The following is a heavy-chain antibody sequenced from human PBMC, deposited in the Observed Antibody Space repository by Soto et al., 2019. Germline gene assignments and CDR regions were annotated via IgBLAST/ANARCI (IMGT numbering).Heavy chain of an antibody. CDR1: GFTFSSYS. D-gene: IGHD1-1*01. J-gene: IGHJ4*02. V-gene: IGHV3-21*01. CDR2: ISSSSSYI. CDR3: ARDWYRARYFDY. Sequence: PGGSLRLSCAASGFTFSSYSMNWVRQAPGKGLEWVSSISSSSSYIYYADSVKGRFTISRDNAKNSLYLQMNSLRAEDTAVYYCARDWYRARYFDYWGQGTLVTVSS.